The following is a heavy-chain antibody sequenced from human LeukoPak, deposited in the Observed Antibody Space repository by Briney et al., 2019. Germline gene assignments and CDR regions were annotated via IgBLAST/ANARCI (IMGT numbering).Heavy chain of an antibody. J-gene: IGHJ4*02. D-gene: IGHD4-17*01. CDR1: AFTFSNYA. CDR2: ISGSGGKT. CDR3: AKGAEDFGDSTTDY. Sequence: GGSLRLSCAASAFTFSNYAMSWFRQAPGKGLEWVSVISGSGGKTYYADSVKGRFTISRDNSRNTVFLQMNSLRAEDTAVYYCAKGAEDFGDSTTDYWGQGTLVTVPS. V-gene: IGHV3-23*01.